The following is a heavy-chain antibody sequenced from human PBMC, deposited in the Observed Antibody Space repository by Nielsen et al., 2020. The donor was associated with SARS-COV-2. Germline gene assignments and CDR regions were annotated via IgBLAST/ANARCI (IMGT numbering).Heavy chain of an antibody. Sequence: WIRQPPGKGLEWVAVISYDGSNKYYADSVKGRFTISRDNSKNTLYLQMNSLRAEDTAVYYCARDQIPYYYDSSGSYYYYYYYGMDVWGQGTTVTVSS. J-gene: IGHJ6*02. V-gene: IGHV3-30-3*01. CDR3: ARDQIPYYYDSSGSYYYYYYYGMDV. D-gene: IGHD3-22*01. CDR2: ISYDGSNK.